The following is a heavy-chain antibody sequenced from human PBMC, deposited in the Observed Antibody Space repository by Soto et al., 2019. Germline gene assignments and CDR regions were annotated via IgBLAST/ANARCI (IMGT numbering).Heavy chain of an antibody. CDR1: GFTFSGSA. V-gene: IGHV3-73*01. CDR2: IRSKANSYAT. Sequence: QSGGSLRLSCAASGFTFSGSAMHWVRQASGKGLEWVGRIRSKANSYATAYAASVKGRFTISRDDSKNTAYLQMNSLKTEDTAVYYCTSPSGYSSSWYWRGPEHDAFDIWGQGTMVTVSS. D-gene: IGHD6-13*01. J-gene: IGHJ3*02. CDR3: TSPSGYSSSWYWRGPEHDAFDI.